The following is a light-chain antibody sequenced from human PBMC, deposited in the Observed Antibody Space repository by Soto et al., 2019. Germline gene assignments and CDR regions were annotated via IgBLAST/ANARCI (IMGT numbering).Light chain of an antibody. CDR3: QQYAGSPRT. Sequence: VMTQSTATLSVCTGAGATLSCMASQGIGRTLAWYQQKPGQAPRLLIYGASTRATGIPARFIGSGSGTDFTLTIIRVEPEDFAVYFCQQYAGSPRTFGQGTKVDIK. CDR2: GAS. V-gene: IGKV3-15*01. J-gene: IGKJ1*01. CDR1: QGIGRT.